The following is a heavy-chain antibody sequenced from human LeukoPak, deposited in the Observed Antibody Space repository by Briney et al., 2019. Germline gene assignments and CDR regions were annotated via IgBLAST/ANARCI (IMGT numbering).Heavy chain of an antibody. CDR3: ARVSWSRSSPDS. CDR1: GFTASDFD. Sequence: PGGSLRLSCVVSGFTASDFDMSWVRQAPAKGLQWVSAIRDRGGNTYYSDSVKGRFTMSRDNSKNTLYLQMNSLRVEDTAKYYCARVSWSRSSPDSWGQGTLVTVSS. V-gene: IGHV3-23*01. D-gene: IGHD1-26*01. CDR2: IRDRGGNT. J-gene: IGHJ5*02.